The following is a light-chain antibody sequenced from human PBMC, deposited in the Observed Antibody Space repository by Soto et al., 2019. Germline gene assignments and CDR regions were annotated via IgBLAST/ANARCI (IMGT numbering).Light chain of an antibody. V-gene: IGKV3-11*01. CDR2: DAS. J-gene: IGKJ1*01. Sequence: EIVLTQSPGTLSLSPGERATLSCRASQSVSSYLAWYQQKPGQAPRLLIYDASNRATGIPARFSGSGSGTEFTLTISSLQPDDFATYYRQQYNSYSTFGEGTMVDNK. CDR3: QQYNSYST. CDR1: QSVSSY.